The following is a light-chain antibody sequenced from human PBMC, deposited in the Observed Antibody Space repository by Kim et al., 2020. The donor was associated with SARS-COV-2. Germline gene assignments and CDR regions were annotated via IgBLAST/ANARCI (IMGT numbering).Light chain of an antibody. Sequence: GQRVTISWSGSSANIGSKPEHWYKQVPGTAAKLLGHSANQRRSGGPERAAGANTGTSASLDISGLQSADEADYCCATWSDSRNGWVFGGGTKLNV. V-gene: IGLV1-44*01. CDR2: SAN. CDR3: ATWSDSRNGWV. J-gene: IGLJ2*01. CDR1: SANIGSKP.